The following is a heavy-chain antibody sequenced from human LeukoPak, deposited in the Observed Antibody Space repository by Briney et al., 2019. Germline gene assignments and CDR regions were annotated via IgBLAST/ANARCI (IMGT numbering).Heavy chain of an antibody. V-gene: IGHV3-7*01. CDR2: INPASSEK. CDR3: ASYYYGSGTSLGY. Sequence: GGSLRLSCAASGFTFSDYWVTWARQAPGKGLEWVANINPASSEKNYVGSVKGRFTISRDNGKNSLYLQMNSLRAEDTAVYYCASYYYGSGTSLGYWGQGTLVTVS. J-gene: IGHJ4*02. CDR1: GFTFSDYW. D-gene: IGHD3-10*01.